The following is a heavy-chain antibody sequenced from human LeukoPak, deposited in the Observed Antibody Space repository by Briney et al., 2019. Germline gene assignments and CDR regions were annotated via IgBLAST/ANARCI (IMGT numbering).Heavy chain of an antibody. J-gene: IGHJ4*02. CDR1: GFTFSTYA. D-gene: IGHD6-13*01. V-gene: IGHV3-23*01. Sequence: PGGSLRLSCAASGFTFSTYAMSWVRQTQGKELEWVSVVSGSGSSTYYADSVKGRFTISRDNSKNTVYLQMSSLRAEDTAVYYCARILAAAGTYYWGQGTLVTVSS. CDR3: ARILAAAGTYY. CDR2: VSGSGSST.